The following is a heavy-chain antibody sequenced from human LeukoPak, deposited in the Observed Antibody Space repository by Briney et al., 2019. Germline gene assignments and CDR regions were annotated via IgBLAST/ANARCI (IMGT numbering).Heavy chain of an antibody. D-gene: IGHD3-9*01. J-gene: IGHJ5*02. CDR1: GGSISSYY. V-gene: IGHV4-59*01. Sequence: KPSETLSLTCTVSGGSISSYYWGWIRQPPGEGLEWIGYIYYSGSTNYNPSLKSRVTISVDTSKNQFSLKLSSVTAADTAVYYCARATIFPPYNWFDPWGQGTLVTVSS. CDR3: ARATIFPPYNWFDP. CDR2: IYYSGST.